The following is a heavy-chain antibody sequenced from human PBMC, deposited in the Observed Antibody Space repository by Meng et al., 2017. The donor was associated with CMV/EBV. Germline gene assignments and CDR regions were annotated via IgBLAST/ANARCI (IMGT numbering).Heavy chain of an antibody. J-gene: IGHJ4*02. CDR1: GGSIISGDYY. D-gene: IGHD2-2*01. Sequence: QVQLQGSGAGLVKPSQTLSLTCTVSGGSIISGDYYWSWIRQPPGKGLEWIGYIYYSGSTYYNPSLKSRVTISVDTSKNQFSLKLSSVTAADTAVYYCARVGRTSCYDYWGQGTLVTVSS. V-gene: IGHV4-30-4*08. CDR3: ARVGRTSCYDY. CDR2: IYYSGST.